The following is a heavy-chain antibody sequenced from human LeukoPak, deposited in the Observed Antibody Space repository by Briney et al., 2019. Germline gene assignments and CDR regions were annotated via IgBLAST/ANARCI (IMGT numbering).Heavy chain of an antibody. D-gene: IGHD3-3*01. CDR3: AKAPPVKVGYFDY. CDR2: ISYDGSNK. Sequence: GGSLRLSCAASGFTFSSYGMHWVRQAPGKGLEWVAVISYDGSNKYYADSVKGRFTISRDNSKNTLYLQMNSLRGEDTAVYYCAKAPPVKVGYFDYWGQGTLVTVSS. CDR1: GFTFSSYG. V-gene: IGHV3-30*18. J-gene: IGHJ4*02.